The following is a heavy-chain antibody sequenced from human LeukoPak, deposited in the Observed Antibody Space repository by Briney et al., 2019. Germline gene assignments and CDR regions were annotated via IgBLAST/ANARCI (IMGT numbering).Heavy chain of an antibody. D-gene: IGHD7-27*01. CDR2: IIPIFGTA. Sequence: SVKVSCKASGGTFSSYAISWVRQAPGQGLEWMGGIIPIFGTANYAQKFQGGVTITADESTSTAYMELSSLRSKDTAVYYCARDRLGKDAFDIWGQGTMVTVSS. J-gene: IGHJ3*02. CDR1: GGTFSSYA. CDR3: ARDRLGKDAFDI. V-gene: IGHV1-69*13.